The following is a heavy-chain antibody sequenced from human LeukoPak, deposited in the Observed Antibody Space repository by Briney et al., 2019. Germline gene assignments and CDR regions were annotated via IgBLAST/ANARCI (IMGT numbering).Heavy chain of an antibody. V-gene: IGHV3-23*01. CDR1: GFTFSTHA. D-gene: IGHD3-10*01. Sequence: PGGSLRLSCAASGFTFSTHAMTWVRQAPGKGLEWVSSIATGFDTYSADSVKGRFAISRDNSKNTLYLQMNNLRADDTALYYCATFPAFGSGTYRLDYWGQGTLVTVSS. J-gene: IGHJ4*02. CDR3: ATFPAFGSGTYRLDY. CDR2: IATGFDT.